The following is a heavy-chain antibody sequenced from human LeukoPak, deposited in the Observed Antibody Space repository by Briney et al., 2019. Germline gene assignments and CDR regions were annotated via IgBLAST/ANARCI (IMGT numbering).Heavy chain of an antibody. D-gene: IGHD1-26*01. CDR3: ARDIKRSRARWENLGFDP. CDR2: IAVYNGDT. CDR1: GYTFNTFG. V-gene: IGHV1-18*01. Sequence: ASVKVSCKASGYTFNTFGITWVRQAPGQGLEWLGWIAVYNGDTNYAQKFQGRVTLTTDTSTNTAYMELTSLTSDDTAVYYCARDIKRSRARWENLGFDPWGQGTLVTVSS. J-gene: IGHJ5*02.